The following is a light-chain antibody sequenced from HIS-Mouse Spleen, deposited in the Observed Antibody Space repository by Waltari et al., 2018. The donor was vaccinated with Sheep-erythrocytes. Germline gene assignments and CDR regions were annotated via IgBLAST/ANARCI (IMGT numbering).Light chain of an antibody. Sequence: QSALTQPRSVSGSPGQSVTISCTGTSSDVGGYNYVSGYQQHPGKAPKPMIYDVSKRPSGVPDRFSGSKSGNTASLTISGLQAEDEADYYCCSYAGSSTPWVFGGGTKLTVL. CDR3: CSYAGSSTPWV. V-gene: IGLV2-11*01. J-gene: IGLJ3*02. CDR2: DVS. CDR1: SSDVGGYNY.